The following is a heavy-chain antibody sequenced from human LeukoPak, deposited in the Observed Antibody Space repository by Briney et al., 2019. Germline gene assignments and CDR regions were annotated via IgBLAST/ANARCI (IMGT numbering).Heavy chain of an antibody. Sequence: ASVKVSCKASGYTFTSYDINWVRQATGQGLEWMGWMNPTSGNTGYAQKFQGRVTMTRNTSISTAYMELSSLRSEDTAVYYCARGLGSSSWGVYYYYYMDVWGKGTTVTVSS. D-gene: IGHD6-13*01. V-gene: IGHV1-8*01. CDR2: MNPTSGNT. CDR1: GYTFTSYD. CDR3: ARGLGSSSWGVYYYYYMDV. J-gene: IGHJ6*03.